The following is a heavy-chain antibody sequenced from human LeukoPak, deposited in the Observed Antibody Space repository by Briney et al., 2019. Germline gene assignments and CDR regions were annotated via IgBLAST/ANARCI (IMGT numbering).Heavy chain of an antibody. V-gene: IGHV4-61*08. CDR1: GGSISGGDYY. D-gene: IGHD2-15*01. Sequence: SETLSLTCTVSGGSISGGDYYWSWIRQPPGKGLEWIGYIYYSGSTNYNPSLKSRVTISVDTSKNQFSLKLSSVTAADTAVYYCARECSGGSCYFDYWGQGTLVTVSS. CDR2: IYYSGST. J-gene: IGHJ4*02. CDR3: ARECSGGSCYFDY.